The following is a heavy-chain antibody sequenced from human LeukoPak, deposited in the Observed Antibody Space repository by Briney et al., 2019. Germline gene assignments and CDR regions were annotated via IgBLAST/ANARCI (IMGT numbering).Heavy chain of an antibody. J-gene: IGHJ4*02. D-gene: IGHD5-24*01. Sequence: SETLSLTCTVSGGSISSYYWSWIRQPPGKGLEWIGYIYYSGSTNYNPSLKSRVTISVDTSKNQFSLKLSSVTAADTAVYYCAREYRDGSRRYFDYWGQGTLVTVSS. CDR2: IYYSGST. V-gene: IGHV4-59*01. CDR3: AREYRDGSRRYFDY. CDR1: GGSISSYY.